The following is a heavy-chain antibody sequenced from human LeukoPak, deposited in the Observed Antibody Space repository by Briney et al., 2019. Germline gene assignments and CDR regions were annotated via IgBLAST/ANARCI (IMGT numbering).Heavy chain of an antibody. CDR1: GFTLRNYE. CDR3: AKDCGVWGGGTCNPFYVDQ. D-gene: IGHD2-15*01. V-gene: IGHV3-48*03. CDR2: ISRTGSYI. Sequence: QPGGSLRLSCSASGFTLRNYEMNWVRQAPGKGLEWVSYISRTGSYIYYADSVTGRFTVSRDNTKNSLDLQMNSLRAEGTAIYYCAKDCGVWGGGTCNPFYVDQRGQGTLVTVSS. J-gene: IGHJ4*02.